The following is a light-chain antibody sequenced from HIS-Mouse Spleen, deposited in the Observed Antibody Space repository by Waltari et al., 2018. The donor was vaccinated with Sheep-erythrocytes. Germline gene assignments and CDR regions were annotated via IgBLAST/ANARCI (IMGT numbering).Light chain of an antibody. CDR3: SSYTSSSTQV. Sequence: QSALTQPASVSGSPGQSITISCTGTSSDVGGYNYVSWYQQHPGKAPRLMIYDVSNPPSGVSNRFSGSTSGNTAALTISGLQAEDEADYYCSSYTSSSTQVFGGGTKLTVL. J-gene: IGLJ2*01. CDR2: DVS. CDR1: SSDVGGYNY. V-gene: IGLV2-14*03.